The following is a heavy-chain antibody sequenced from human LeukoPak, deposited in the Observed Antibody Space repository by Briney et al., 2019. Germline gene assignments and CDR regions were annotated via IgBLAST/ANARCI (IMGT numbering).Heavy chain of an antibody. CDR2: IYYSGST. J-gene: IGHJ4*02. V-gene: IGHV4-59*01. Sequence: PSETLSLTCTVSGGSISSYYWSWIRQPPGKGLEWIGYIYYSGSTNYNPSLKSRVTISVDTSKNQFSLKLSSVTAADTAVYYCARDSGRGYYFDYWGQGTLVTVPS. CDR1: GGSISSYY. CDR3: ARDSGRGYYFDY. D-gene: IGHD1-1*01.